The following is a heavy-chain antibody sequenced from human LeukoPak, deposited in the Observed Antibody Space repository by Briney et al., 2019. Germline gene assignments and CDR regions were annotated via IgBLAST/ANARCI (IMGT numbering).Heavy chain of an antibody. CDR2: IKQDGSEK. J-gene: IGHJ6*02. D-gene: IGHD3-10*01. V-gene: IGHV3-7*01. CDR3: AKDGLLWFGELLCGMDV. CDR1: GFTFSSYW. Sequence: GGSLRLSCAASGFTFSSYWMSWVRQAPGKGLEWVANIKQDGSEKYYVDSVKGRFTISRDNAKNSLYLQMNSLRAEDTAVYYCAKDGLLWFGELLCGMDVWGQGTTVTVSS.